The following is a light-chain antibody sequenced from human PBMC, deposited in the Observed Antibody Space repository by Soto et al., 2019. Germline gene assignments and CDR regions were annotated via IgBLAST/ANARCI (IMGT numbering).Light chain of an antibody. J-gene: IGLJ1*01. CDR2: EVK. CDR1: SSDVGGYNY. Sequence: QSVLTQPASVSGSPGQSITISCTGTSSDVGGYNYVSWYQHHPGKAPKVMIYEVKNRPSGVSSRFSGSKSANTASLTISGLQAEDEADYYCSSFTTSTTLYVFGTGTKVTVL. CDR3: SSFTTSTTLYV. V-gene: IGLV2-14*01.